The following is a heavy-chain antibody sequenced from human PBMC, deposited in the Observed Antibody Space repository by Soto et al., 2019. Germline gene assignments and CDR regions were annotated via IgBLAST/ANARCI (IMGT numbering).Heavy chain of an antibody. CDR1: GFTLSSYW. Sequence: SLRLSCVASGFTLSSYWMHWVRQTTGKGLVWVSRINSDGSSTSYADSVKGRFTISRDNAKNTRYLQMNSLRAEDTAVYYCARDPTYFYDSSGYYDYWGQGTLVTVSS. J-gene: IGHJ4*02. CDR2: INSDGSST. CDR3: ARDPTYFYDSSGYYDY. D-gene: IGHD3-22*01. V-gene: IGHV3-74*01.